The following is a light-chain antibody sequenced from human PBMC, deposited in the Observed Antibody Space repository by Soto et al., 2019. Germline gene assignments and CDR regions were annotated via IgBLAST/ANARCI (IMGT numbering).Light chain of an antibody. CDR2: GAS. J-gene: IGKJ1*01. Sequence: ETVMTQSPATLSVSPGERATLSCRASQSVSNNLGWYQQKPGQAPRLLIYGASTRSTGIPARFSASGSGTEFTLTISSLQSEDFAVYYCQQYDNWPRTFGQGTKVELK. CDR3: QQYDNWPRT. V-gene: IGKV3-15*01. CDR1: QSVSNN.